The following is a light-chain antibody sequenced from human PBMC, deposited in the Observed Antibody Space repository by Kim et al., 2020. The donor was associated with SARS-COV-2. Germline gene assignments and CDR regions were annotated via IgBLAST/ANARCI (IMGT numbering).Light chain of an antibody. CDR1: SSHIGAVYD. V-gene: IGLV1-40*01. CDR2: GNS. CDR3: HSYDSSLSEV. Sequence: GQSCTISCTGVSSHIGAVYDVPEYQQLPGTAPKLLIYGNSNRPSGVPDRFSGSKSGTSASLAITGLQAEDEADYYCHSYDSSLSEVFGTGTKVTVL. J-gene: IGLJ1*01.